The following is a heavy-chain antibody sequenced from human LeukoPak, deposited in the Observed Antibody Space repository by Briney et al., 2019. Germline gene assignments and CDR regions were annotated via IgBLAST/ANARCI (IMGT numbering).Heavy chain of an antibody. CDR1: GGSISSGSYY. CDR2: IYHSGST. D-gene: IGHD5-18*01. V-gene: IGHV4-39*01. Sequence: SETLSLTCTVSGGSISSGSYYWSWIRQPPGKGLEWIGSIYHSGSTYYNPSLKSRVTISLDTSKNQFSLKLSTVTAADTAVYYCARQSGGYSYGYVWFDPWGQGTLVTVSS. J-gene: IGHJ5*02. CDR3: ARQSGGYSYGYVWFDP.